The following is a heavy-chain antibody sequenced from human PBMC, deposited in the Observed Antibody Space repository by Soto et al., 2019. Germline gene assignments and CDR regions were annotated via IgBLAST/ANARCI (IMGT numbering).Heavy chain of an antibody. Sequence: QVQLVQSGAEVKKPGASVKVSCKTSGYTFTNYAIHWVRQAPGQRLEWMGWINAGNGNTKYSQNFQGRVTITRDTSASTAYMELSSRSSEDTAVYYCARGYGDYWGQGSLVTVSS. D-gene: IGHD6-25*01. J-gene: IGHJ4*02. CDR1: GYTFTNYA. V-gene: IGHV1-3*01. CDR2: INAGNGNT. CDR3: ARGYGDY.